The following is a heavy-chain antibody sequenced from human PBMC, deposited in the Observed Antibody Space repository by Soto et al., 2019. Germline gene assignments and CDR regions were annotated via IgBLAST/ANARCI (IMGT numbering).Heavy chain of an antibody. CDR2: ISYDGSNK. V-gene: IGHV3-30*18. D-gene: IGHD2-2*01. Sequence: QVQLVESGGGVVQPGRSLRLSCAASGFTFSSYGMHWVRQAPGKGLEWVAVISYDGSNKYYADSVKGRFTISRDNSKNTLYRQMTSLRAEDTAVDYCAKGPAIVLVPAAMNYYYGMDVWGQGTTVTVSS. CDR1: GFTFSSYG. J-gene: IGHJ6*02. CDR3: AKGPAIVLVPAAMNYYYGMDV.